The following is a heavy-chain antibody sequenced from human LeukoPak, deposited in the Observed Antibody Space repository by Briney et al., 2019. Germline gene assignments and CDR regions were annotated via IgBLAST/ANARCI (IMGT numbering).Heavy chain of an antibody. Sequence: GGSLRLSCAASGLTFSDYYMSWVRRAPGKGLEWVSVIYSGGSTDYADSVKGRFATSRDNSKNMLYLQLNSLRAEDTAVYYCARVDYGSGSYFDYWGQGTLVTVSS. CDR2: IYSGGST. CDR3: ARVDYGSGSYFDY. V-gene: IGHV3-53*01. J-gene: IGHJ4*02. D-gene: IGHD3-10*01. CDR1: GLTFSDYY.